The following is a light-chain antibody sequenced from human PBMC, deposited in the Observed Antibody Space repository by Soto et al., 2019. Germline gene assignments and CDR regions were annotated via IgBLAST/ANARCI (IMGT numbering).Light chain of an antibody. V-gene: IGLV2-14*01. J-gene: IGLJ1*01. CDR1: SSDIGAYNC. Sequence: QSVLTQPASVSGSPGQSIAISCTGTSSDIGAYNCVSWYQHHPGKAPKLMIYEVSNRPSGVSNRFSGSKSGNTASLTISGLQAEDAADYYCSSYTSSSMYVFGGGTKVTVL. CDR3: SSYTSSSMYV. CDR2: EVS.